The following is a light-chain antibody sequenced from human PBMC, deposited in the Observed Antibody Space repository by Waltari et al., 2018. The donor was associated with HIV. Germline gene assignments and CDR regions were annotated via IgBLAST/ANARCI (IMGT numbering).Light chain of an antibody. CDR2: KVS. J-gene: IGKJ2*01. CDR3: QQYNSYSRT. Sequence: DIQMTQSPSTLSACVGDSVTITCRASLGISSWLAWYQQKPWKAPKLLIYKVSSLERGVPSRFSGSGSGTEFTLTISSLQPDDFATYYCQQYNSYSRTFGQGTKLEIK. V-gene: IGKV1-5*03. CDR1: LGISSW.